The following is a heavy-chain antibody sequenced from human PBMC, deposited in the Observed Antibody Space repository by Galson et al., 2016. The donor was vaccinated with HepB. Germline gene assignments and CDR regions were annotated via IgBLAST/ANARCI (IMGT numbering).Heavy chain of an antibody. CDR3: ATNGPQLYFHWLNSFDY. Sequence: SLRLSCAASGFTSSTYAMSWVRQAPGKGLEWVSAISATGSSTYYADSVKGRFTISKGNSKNTLYLQINGLRTEDTAIYYCATNGPQLYFHWLNSFDYWGQGTLVTVSS. CDR2: ISATGSST. V-gene: IGHV3-23*01. J-gene: IGHJ4*02. CDR1: GFTSSTYA. D-gene: IGHD3-9*01.